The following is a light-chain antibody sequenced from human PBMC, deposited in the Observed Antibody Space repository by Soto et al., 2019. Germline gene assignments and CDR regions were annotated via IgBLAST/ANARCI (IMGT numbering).Light chain of an antibody. J-gene: IGLJ3*02. V-gene: IGLV1-40*01. CDR1: SSNIGAGYD. CDR3: QSYDSSLSGSV. Sequence: QSVLTQPPSVSGASGQRVTISCTGSSSNIGAGYDVHWYQQLPGTAPKLLIYGNSNRPSGVPDRFSGSKSGTSASLAITGLQAEDEADYYCQSYDSSLSGSVFGGGTKLPS. CDR2: GNS.